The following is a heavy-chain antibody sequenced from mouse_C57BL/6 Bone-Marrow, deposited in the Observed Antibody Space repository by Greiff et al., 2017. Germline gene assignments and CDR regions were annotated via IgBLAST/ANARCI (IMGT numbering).Heavy chain of an antibody. D-gene: IGHD1-1*01. Sequence: QVQLQQPGAELVKPGASVKLSCKASGYTFTSYWMHWVKQRPGQGLEWIGMFHPNSGSTNYNEKFKSKATLTVDKSSSTAYMQLSSLTSEDSAVYYCATEDYDSSYWYFDVWGTGTTVTVSS. CDR1: GYTFTSYW. CDR2: FHPNSGST. V-gene: IGHV1-64*01. CDR3: ATEDYDSSYWYFDV. J-gene: IGHJ1*03.